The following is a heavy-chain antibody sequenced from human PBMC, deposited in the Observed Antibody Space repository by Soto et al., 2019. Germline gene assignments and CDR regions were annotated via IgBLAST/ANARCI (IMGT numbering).Heavy chain of an antibody. Sequence: EVQMSASGGGVVQPGESLRLSCVAPDFSFTSYAMTWVRLPPGKGLQWVAALSHDGGNIYYRDSVRGRFTISRDNSKNSLYLQMHILKGEDTAVYFCAKQMGTWVDTAIDFWGEGTQVTVSS. J-gene: IGHJ4*02. CDR3: AKQMGTWVDTAIDF. D-gene: IGHD1-1*01. CDR1: DFSFTSYA. CDR2: LSHDGGNI. V-gene: IGHV3-23*01.